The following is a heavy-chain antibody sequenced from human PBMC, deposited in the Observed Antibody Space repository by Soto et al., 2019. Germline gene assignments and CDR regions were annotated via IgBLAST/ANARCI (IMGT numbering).Heavy chain of an antibody. Sequence: QPGGSLRLSCAASGFTFSSYAMYWVRQAPGKGLEWVSGISGSGDNTYYADSVKGRFTISRDNSKNTLYLQMNSLRAEDTAVYYCAKKYYYGSGSYFSLVDYWGQGTLVTVSS. CDR2: ISGSGDNT. CDR3: AKKYYYGSGSYFSLVDY. D-gene: IGHD3-10*01. CDR1: GFTFSSYA. V-gene: IGHV3-23*01. J-gene: IGHJ4*02.